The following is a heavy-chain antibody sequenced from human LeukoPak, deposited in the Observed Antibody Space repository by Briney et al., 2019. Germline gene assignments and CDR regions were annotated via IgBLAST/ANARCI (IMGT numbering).Heavy chain of an antibody. J-gene: IGHJ3*02. D-gene: IGHD2/OR15-2a*01. CDR2: INHSGST. V-gene: IGHV4-34*01. Sequence: PSETLSLTCAVYGGSFSGYYWSWIRQPPGKGLEWIGEINHSGSTNYNPSLKSRVTISVDTSKNQFSLKLSSVTAADTAVYYCAEYDAKARDAFDIWGQGTMVTVSS. CDR3: AEYDAKARDAFDI. CDR1: GGSFSGYY.